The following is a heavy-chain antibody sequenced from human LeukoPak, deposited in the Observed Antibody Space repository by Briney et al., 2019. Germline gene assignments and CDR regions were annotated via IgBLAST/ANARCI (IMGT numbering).Heavy chain of an antibody. CDR1: GGSISSYY. Sequence: PSETLSLTCTVSGGSISSYYWSWIRQPPGKGLEWIGEINHSGSTNYNPSLKSRVTISVDTSKYQFSLKLSSVTAADTAVYYCARGITILYGMDVWGQGTTVTVSS. CDR2: INHSGST. D-gene: IGHD3-3*01. J-gene: IGHJ6*02. CDR3: ARGITILYGMDV. V-gene: IGHV4-34*01.